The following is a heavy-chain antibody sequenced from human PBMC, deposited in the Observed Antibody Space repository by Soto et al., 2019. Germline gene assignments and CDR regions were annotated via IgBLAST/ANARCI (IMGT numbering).Heavy chain of an antibody. Sequence: QVELQEWGVGLLKPSETLSLTSAVYGGSFNGYYWRWIRQLPGKGLEWMGEINHSGSTNYNPSLKSRVNISVDTSKYQFSRKLRAVTAADTAVYYCARGVVKRFRGVIWTQGWFDPWGQGTLVTVSS. CDR1: GGSFNGYY. J-gene: IGHJ5*02. D-gene: IGHD3-10*01. CDR3: ARGVVKRFRGVIWTQGWFDP. V-gene: IGHV4-34*01. CDR2: INHSGST.